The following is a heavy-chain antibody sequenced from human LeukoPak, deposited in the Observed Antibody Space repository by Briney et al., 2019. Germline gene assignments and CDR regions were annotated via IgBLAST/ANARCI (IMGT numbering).Heavy chain of an antibody. CDR1: GGSFSGYY. J-gene: IGHJ4*02. V-gene: IGHV4-34*01. D-gene: IGHD1-26*01. Sequence: SETLSLTCAVYGGSFSGYYWSWIRQPPGKGLEWIGEINHSGSTNYNPSLKSRVTISVDTSKNHFSLKLSSVTAADTAVYYCARAADGIVGATDYWGQGTLVTVSS. CDR2: INHSGST. CDR3: ARAADGIVGATDY.